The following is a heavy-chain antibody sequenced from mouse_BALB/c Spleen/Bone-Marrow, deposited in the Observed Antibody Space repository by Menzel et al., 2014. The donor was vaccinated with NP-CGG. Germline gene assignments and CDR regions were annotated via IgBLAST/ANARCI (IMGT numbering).Heavy chain of an antibody. CDR3: GREIYYGNPDY. CDR1: GYSFTGYF. D-gene: IGHD2-1*01. J-gene: IGHJ2*01. CDR2: INPYNGDT. V-gene: IGHV1-37*01. Sequence: EVQLQQSGPELVKPGASVEISCKASGYSFTGYFMNWVKQSHGKSLEWIGRINPYNGDTFYNQKFKGKATLTVDKSSSTAHMDLLSLTSEDSVVYYCGREIYYGNPDYWGQGTTLTVSS.